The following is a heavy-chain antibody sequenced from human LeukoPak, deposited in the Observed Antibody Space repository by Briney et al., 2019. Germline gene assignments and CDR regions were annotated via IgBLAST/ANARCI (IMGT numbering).Heavy chain of an antibody. D-gene: IGHD6-13*01. Sequence: ASVPVSCKASGYTFTSYDINWVRKATGQGLEWMGWINPNSGNTGYAQKFQGRVTMTRNTSISTAYMELSRMRSEDTAVYYCARTPGAAGRKNWFDTCGQGTLVTVS. CDR1: GYTFTSYD. CDR3: ARTPGAAGRKNWFDT. J-gene: IGHJ5*02. CDR2: INPNSGNT. V-gene: IGHV1-8*01.